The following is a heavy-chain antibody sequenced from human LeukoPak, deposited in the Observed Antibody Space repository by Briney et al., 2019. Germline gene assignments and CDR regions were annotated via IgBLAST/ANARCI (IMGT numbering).Heavy chain of an antibody. J-gene: IGHJ3*02. CDR3: ARGGEAALDAFDI. Sequence: ASVKVSCKASGGTFSSYAISWVRQAPGQGLEWMGWMNPNSGNTGYAQKFQGRVTITRNTSISTAYMELSSLRSEDTAVYYCARGGEAALDAFDIWGQGTMVTVSS. CDR1: GGTFSSYA. D-gene: IGHD2-15*01. CDR2: MNPNSGNT. V-gene: IGHV1-8*03.